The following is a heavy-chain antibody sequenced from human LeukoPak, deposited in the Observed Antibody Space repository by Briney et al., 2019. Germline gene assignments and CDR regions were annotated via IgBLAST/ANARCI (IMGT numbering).Heavy chain of an antibody. CDR2: IYSGGST. D-gene: IGHD3-10*01. CDR1: GFTVSSNY. V-gene: IGHV3-53*05. J-gene: IGHJ4*02. Sequence: PGGSLRLSCAASGFTVSSNYMSWVRQAPGKGLEWVSVIYSGGSTYYADSVKGRFTISRDNSKNTLYLQMNSLRAEDTAVYYCAREDRTMDYFDYWGQGTLVTVSS. CDR3: AREDRTMDYFDY.